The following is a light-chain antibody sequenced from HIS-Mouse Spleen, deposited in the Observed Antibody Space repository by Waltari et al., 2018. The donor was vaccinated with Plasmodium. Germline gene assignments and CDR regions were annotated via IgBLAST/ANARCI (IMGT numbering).Light chain of an antibody. CDR3: AAWDDSLSGWV. Sequence: QSVLTQPPSASGTPGQRVTISCSGSSSNIGSNYVYWYHQLPGTAPKHLIYRNNQPPSGDPDPFSGSKSGASASLAISGLRSEDEADYYCAAWDDSLSGWVFGGGTKLTVL. V-gene: IGLV1-47*01. CDR2: RNN. CDR1: SSNIGSNY. J-gene: IGLJ3*02.